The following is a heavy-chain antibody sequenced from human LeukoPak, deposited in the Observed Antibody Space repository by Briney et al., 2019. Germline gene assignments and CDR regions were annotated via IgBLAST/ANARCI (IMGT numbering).Heavy chain of an antibody. V-gene: IGHV3-20*04. CDR3: ARRGYDILTGNYDYYYYMDV. Sequence: GGSLRLSCAASGFTFDDYGMSWVRQAPGKGLEWVSGINWNGGSTGYADSVKGRFTIYRDNAKNSLYLQMNSLRAEDTALYYCARRGYDILTGNYDYYYYMDVWGKGTAVTVSS. D-gene: IGHD3-9*01. CDR1: GFTFDDYG. J-gene: IGHJ6*03. CDR2: INWNGGST.